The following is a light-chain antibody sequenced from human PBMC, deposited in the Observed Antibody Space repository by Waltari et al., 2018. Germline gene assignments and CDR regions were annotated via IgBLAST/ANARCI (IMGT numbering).Light chain of an antibody. V-gene: IGKV2-28*01. CDR1: QSLLHSNGYNY. J-gene: IGKJ4*01. CDR2: LGS. Sequence: DIVMTQSPLSLPVIPGEPASISCRSSQSLLHSNGYNYFDWYLQKPGQSPQLLVYLGSNRASGVPDRFSGSGSGTDFTLKISRVEAEDVGVYCCMQALQTPLTFGGGTKVEIK. CDR3: MQALQTPLT.